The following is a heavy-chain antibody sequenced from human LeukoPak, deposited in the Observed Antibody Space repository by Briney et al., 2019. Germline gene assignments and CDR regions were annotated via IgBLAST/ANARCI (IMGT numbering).Heavy chain of an antibody. CDR3: AAAYGSGSDYGLDV. CDR2: ISKIIGYR. CDR1: GFIVNENH. V-gene: IGHV3-21*06. J-gene: IGHJ6*02. Sequence: GGSLRLSCEGSGFIVNENHVNWVRQAPGKGLEWVSGISKIIGYRLYSDSVKGRFTISRDNAKNSLHLEMTNLRAEDTAVYYCAAAYGSGSDYGLDVWGQGTTVIVSS. D-gene: IGHD3-10*01.